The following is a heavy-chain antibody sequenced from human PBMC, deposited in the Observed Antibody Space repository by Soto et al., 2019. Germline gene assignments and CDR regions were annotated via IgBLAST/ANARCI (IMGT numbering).Heavy chain of an antibody. CDR2: INSDGTTT. CDR1: GFTFSSYW. J-gene: IGHJ6*02. CDR3: ALTKVVVVPASSDYGMDV. V-gene: IGHV3-74*01. Sequence: GGSLRLSCAASGFTFSSYWMHWVRQAPGKGLVWVSRINSDGTTTHYADSVKGRFTISRDNAKDTLFLQMTTLRVDDTATYYCALTKVVVVPASSDYGMDVWGQGTTVTVSS. D-gene: IGHD2-15*01.